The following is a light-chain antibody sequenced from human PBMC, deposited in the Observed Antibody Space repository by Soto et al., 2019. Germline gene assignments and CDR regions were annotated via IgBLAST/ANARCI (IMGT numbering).Light chain of an antibody. CDR3: LQHNSYPFT. Sequence: DIPMTQSPSSVSASVGDRVTIRSLASPGITNDLGWFQLKPGKAPKRLIYAASSLQTGVPSRFSGSGSGTEFTLTISSLQPEDFATYYCLQHNSYPFTFGPGTKVDIK. CDR1: PGITND. V-gene: IGKV1-17*01. J-gene: IGKJ3*01. CDR2: AAS.